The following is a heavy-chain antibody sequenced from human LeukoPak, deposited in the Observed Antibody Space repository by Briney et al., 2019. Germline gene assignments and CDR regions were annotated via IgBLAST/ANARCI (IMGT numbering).Heavy chain of an antibody. Sequence: GGALRLSCAASEFTFTDYWMHWVRQVPGKGLVWVARVKNDESEITYADSVKGRFTISRDNAKNSLYLQMNSLRAEDTAVYYCARDILTGSQSRFQHWGQGTLVTVSS. CDR2: VKNDESEI. CDR3: ARDILTGSQSRFQH. J-gene: IGHJ1*01. D-gene: IGHD3-9*01. CDR1: EFTFTDYW. V-gene: IGHV3-74*03.